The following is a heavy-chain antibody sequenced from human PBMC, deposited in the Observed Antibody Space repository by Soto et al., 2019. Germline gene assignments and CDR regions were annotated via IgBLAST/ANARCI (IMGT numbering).Heavy chain of an antibody. J-gene: IGHJ5*02. CDR1: GFSLSNARMG. V-gene: IGHV2-26*01. Sequence: SGPTLVNPTETLTLTCTVSGFSLSNARMGVSWIRQPPGKALEWLAHIFSNDEKSYSTSLKSRLTISKDTSKSQVVLTMTNMEPVSIDTYYCALIGWPITSFGVVSYGFDPWGQGTLVTVSS. CDR3: ALIGWPITSFGVVSYGFDP. CDR2: IFSNDEK. D-gene: IGHD3-3*01.